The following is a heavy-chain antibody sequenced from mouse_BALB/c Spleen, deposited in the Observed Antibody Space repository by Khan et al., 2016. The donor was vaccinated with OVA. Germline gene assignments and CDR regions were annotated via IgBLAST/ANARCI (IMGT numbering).Heavy chain of an antibody. CDR2: IYPGTDNT. CDR3: AREEALYYFAY. CDR1: GYIFTSHW. J-gene: IGHJ2*01. V-gene: IGHV1-76*01. Sequence: QVQLKQSGAELVRPGASVKLSCKTSGYIFTSHWIHWVKQRSGQGLEWIARIYPGTDNTYYNEKLRDKATLTADKSSSTAYIQLSSLKSEDSAVYFCAREEALYYFAYWGQGTTLTVSS. D-gene: IGHD1-1*01.